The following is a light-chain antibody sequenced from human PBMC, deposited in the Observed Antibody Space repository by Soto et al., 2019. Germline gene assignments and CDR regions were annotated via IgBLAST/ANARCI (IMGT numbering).Light chain of an antibody. Sequence: DIQMTQSPSSLSASVGDRVIITRRASQRIRTYLNWYQQKPGEAPKLLIYVTSNLQSGVPPRFSGSGSGTDFTLSINDLQPEDSATYYCQQTYSSPRTFRQGTKVEI. V-gene: IGKV1-39*01. CDR3: QQTYSSPRT. CDR1: QRIRTY. J-gene: IGKJ1*01. CDR2: VTS.